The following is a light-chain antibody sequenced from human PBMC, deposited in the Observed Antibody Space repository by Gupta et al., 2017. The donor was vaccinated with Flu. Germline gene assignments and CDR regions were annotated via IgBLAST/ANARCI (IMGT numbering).Light chain of an antibody. V-gene: IGLV1-47*01. CDR1: Y. CDR3: SAGHYYGFALV. Sequence: YVYWYQQNPRAAPKLLIHRDKQRRSGVPDRFSGSKFDTSSALAITRLRSEDAADYYCSAGHYYGFALVFGGGTKVTVL. CDR2: RDK. J-gene: IGLJ3*02.